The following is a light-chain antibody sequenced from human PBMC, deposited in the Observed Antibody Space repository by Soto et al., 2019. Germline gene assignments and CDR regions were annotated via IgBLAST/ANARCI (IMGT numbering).Light chain of an antibody. J-gene: IGKJ5*01. CDR2: DAS. CDR3: QQRSNWPPP. CDR1: QSVSSY. Sequence: IGVTQSPATLSLSPGERATLSCMASQSVSSYLAWYQQKPGQAPRLLIYDASNRATGIPARFSGSGSGTDFTLTISSLEPEDFAVYYCQQRSNWPPPFGQGTRLAIK. V-gene: IGKV3-11*01.